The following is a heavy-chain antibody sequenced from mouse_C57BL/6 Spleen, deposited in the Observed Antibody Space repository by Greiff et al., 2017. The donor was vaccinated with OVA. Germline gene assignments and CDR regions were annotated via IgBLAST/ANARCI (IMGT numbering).Heavy chain of an antibody. J-gene: IGHJ2*01. CDR3: ARHLTGTGYFDY. D-gene: IGHD4-1*01. V-gene: IGHV5-6*01. CDR1: GFTFSSYG. CDR2: ISSGGSYT. Sequence: EVMLVESGGDLVKPGGSLKLSCAASGFTFSSYGMSWVRQTPDKRLEWVATISSGGSYTYYPDSVKGRFNISRDNAKNTLYLQMSSLKSEDTAMYYCARHLTGTGYFDYWGQGTTLTVSS.